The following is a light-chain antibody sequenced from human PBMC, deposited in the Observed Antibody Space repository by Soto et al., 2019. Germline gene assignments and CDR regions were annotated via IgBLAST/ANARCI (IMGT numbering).Light chain of an antibody. CDR1: QSVRSY. V-gene: IGKV3-11*01. J-gene: IGKJ3*01. CDR3: QQRGDWPRVT. Sequence: EIVLTQSPATLSLSPGERATLSCRASQSVRSYVAWYQQKPGQAPRLLIYDASNRATGIPARFSGSGSGTDFTLTISSLEPEDFAVYYCQQRGDWPRVTFGPGTKVDLK. CDR2: DAS.